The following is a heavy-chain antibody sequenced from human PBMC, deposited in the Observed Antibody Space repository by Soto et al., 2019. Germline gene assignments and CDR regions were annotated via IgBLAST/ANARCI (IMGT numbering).Heavy chain of an antibody. CDR2: IIPIFGTA. CDR3: AREYEQLEDYYYGMDV. D-gene: IGHD6-6*01. V-gene: IGHV1-69*13. J-gene: IGHJ6*02. Sequence: GASVKVSCKASGGTFSSYAISWVRQAPGQGLEWMGGIIPIFGTANYAQKFQGRVTITADESTSTAYMELSSLRSEDTAVYYCAREYEQLEDYYYGMDVWGQGTTVTV. CDR1: GGTFSSYA.